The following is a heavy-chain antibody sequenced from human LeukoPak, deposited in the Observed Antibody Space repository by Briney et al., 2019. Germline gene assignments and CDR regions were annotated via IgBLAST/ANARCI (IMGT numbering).Heavy chain of an antibody. V-gene: IGHV4-4*09. CDR2: IYTSGST. J-gene: IGHJ6*03. CDR3: ARRARLVINKGYYYYYMDV. D-gene: IGHD3-9*01. CDR1: GGSISSYY. Sequence: TSETLSLTCTVSGGSISSYYWSWIRQPPGKGLEWIGYIYTSGSTNYNPSLKSRVTISVDTSKNQFSLKLSSVTAADTAVYYCARRARLVINKGYYYYYMDVWGKGTTVIVSS.